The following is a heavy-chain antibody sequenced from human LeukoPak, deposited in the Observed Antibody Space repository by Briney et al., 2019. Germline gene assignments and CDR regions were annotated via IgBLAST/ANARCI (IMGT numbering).Heavy chain of an antibody. D-gene: IGHD6-19*01. CDR3: ARDKRVAVAGTYIYYYYMDV. CDR1: GGSFSGYY. Sequence: ASETLSLTCAVYGGSFSGYYWSWIRQPPGKGLEWVGEINHIGSTKYNPSPKSRVTISVDTSKNQFSLKLSSVTAADTAVYYCARDKRVAVAGTYIYYYYMDVWGNGTTVTISS. J-gene: IGHJ6*03. V-gene: IGHV4-34*01. CDR2: INHIGST.